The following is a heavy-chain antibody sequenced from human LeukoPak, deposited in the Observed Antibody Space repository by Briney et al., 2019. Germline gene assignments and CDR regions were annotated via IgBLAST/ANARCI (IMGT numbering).Heavy chain of an antibody. V-gene: IGHV1-2*02. CDR2: INPNSGGA. CDR3: ARLAAGNAFDI. Sequence: ASVKVSCKASGYTFTGYYMHWVRQAPGQGLEWMGWINPNSGGANYAQNFQGRITMTRDTSISTAYMELSGLRSDDTAVFYCARLAAGNAFDIWGQGTMVTVSS. CDR1: GYTFTGYY. J-gene: IGHJ3*02. D-gene: IGHD6-13*01.